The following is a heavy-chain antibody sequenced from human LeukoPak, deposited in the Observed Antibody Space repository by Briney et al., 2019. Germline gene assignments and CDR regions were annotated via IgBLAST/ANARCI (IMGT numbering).Heavy chain of an antibody. V-gene: IGHV3-53*01. CDR3: ARGRFSGPDDY. Sequence: GGSLRLSCAVSEFSVSSNYMNWVRQAPGKGLEWVSDIYSGGATYYADSVRGRFTISSDNSKNMVSLQMTSLGAEDTAVYYCARGRFSGPDDYWGQGTLVTVSS. CDR1: EFSVSSNY. J-gene: IGHJ4*02. D-gene: IGHD6-19*01. CDR2: IYSGGAT.